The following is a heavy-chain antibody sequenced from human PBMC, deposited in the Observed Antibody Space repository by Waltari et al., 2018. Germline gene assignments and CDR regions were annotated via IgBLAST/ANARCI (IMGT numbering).Heavy chain of an antibody. V-gene: IGHV4-39*01. Sequence: QLQLQESGPGLVKPSETLSLTCTVSGGSISSSSYYWGWIRQPPGKGLEWIGSIYYSGSTYYNPSLKSRVTISVDTSKNQFSLKLSSVTAADTAVYYCARHFRGEGMATIYYFDYWGQGTLVTVSS. CDR1: GGSISSSSYY. CDR3: ARHFRGEGMATIYYFDY. D-gene: IGHD5-12*01. CDR2: IYYSGST. J-gene: IGHJ4*02.